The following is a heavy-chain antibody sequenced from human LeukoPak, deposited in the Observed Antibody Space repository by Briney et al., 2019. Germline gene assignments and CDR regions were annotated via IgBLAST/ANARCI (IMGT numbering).Heavy chain of an antibody. CDR2: ISSSSSYI. CDR3: ARDRAGGWTDY. D-gene: IGHD6-19*01. CDR1: GFTFSSYS. Sequence: GGSLRPSCAASGFTFSSYSMNWVRQAPGKGLEWVSSISSSSSYIYYADSVKGRFTISRDNAKNSLYLQMNSLRAEDTAVYYCARDRAGGWTDYWGQGTLVTVSS. J-gene: IGHJ4*02. V-gene: IGHV3-21*01.